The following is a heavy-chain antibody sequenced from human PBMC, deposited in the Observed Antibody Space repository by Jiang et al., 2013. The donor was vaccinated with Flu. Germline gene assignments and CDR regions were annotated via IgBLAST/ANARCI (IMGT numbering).Heavy chain of an antibody. V-gene: IGHV3-30*04. CDR3: ARDTSPRTDSGAFDI. CDR1: GFTFSSYA. D-gene: IGHD6-25*01. J-gene: IGHJ3*02. Sequence: VQLLESGGGVVQPGRSLRLSCAASGFTFSSYAMHWVRQAPGKGLEWVAVISYDGSNKYYADSVKGRFTISRDNSKNTLYLQMNSLRAEDTAVYYCARDTSPRTDSGAFDIWGQGTMVTVSS. CDR2: ISYDGSNK.